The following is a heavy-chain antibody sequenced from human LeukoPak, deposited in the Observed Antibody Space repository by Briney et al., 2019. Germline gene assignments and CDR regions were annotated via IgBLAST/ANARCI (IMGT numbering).Heavy chain of an antibody. V-gene: IGHV3-53*01. CDR1: GFTVITND. D-gene: IGHD1-14*01. Sequence: GGSLRLSCAASGFTVITNDMTCVRQAPGKGREWVSVLYSDGNTKYADSVQGRFTIDRDNYKNTLYLEMNSLSPDDTDVYYCARGVEPLAANTLAYWGQGTLVTVSS. J-gene: IGHJ4*02. CDR2: LYSDGNT. CDR3: ARGVEPLAANTLAY.